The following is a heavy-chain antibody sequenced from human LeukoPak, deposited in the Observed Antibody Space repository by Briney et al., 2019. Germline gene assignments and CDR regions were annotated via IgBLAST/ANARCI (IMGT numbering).Heavy chain of an antibody. CDR2: IYYSGST. CDR3: ARDSGYGLPIDAFDI. Sequence: PSETLSLTRTVSGGSISSYYWSWLRQPPGKGLEWSGYIYYSGSTNYNPSLKSRVTISVDTSKNQFSLKLSSVTAADTAVYYCARDSGYGLPIDAFDIWGQGTMVTVSS. D-gene: IGHD5-12*01. CDR1: GGSISSYY. J-gene: IGHJ3*02. V-gene: IGHV4-59*01.